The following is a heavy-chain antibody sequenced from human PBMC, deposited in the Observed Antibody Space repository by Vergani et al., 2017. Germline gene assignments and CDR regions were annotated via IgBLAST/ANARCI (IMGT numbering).Heavy chain of an antibody. J-gene: IGHJ6*03. Sequence: EVQLVESGGGLVKPGGSLRLSCAASGFTFSNAWMSWVRQAPGKGLEWVGRIKSKTDGGTTDYAAPVKGRFTISRDDSKNTLYLQMNSLRAADTAVYYCARSGYCAHGVCYMTYYYYMDVWGKGTAVTVSS. CDR2: IKSKTDGGTT. V-gene: IGHV3-15*01. D-gene: IGHD2-8*01. CDR3: ARSGYCAHGVCYMTYYYYMDV. CDR1: GFTFSNAW.